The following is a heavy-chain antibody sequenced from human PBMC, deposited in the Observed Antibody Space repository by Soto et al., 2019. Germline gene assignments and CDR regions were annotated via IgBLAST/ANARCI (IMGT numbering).Heavy chain of an antibody. CDR1: GFTFSSHW. J-gene: IGHJ4*02. V-gene: IGHV3-7*01. Sequence: EVQLVESGGGLVQPGGSLRLSCAASGFTFSSHWMNWVRQAPGKGLEGGANIKQDGSERYYMGSVKGRFTISRDNAKNSLFLQMNSLRGEDTAVYYCARGAYIYGYILDYWGQGALVTVSS. CDR2: IKQDGSER. CDR3: ARGAYIYGYILDY. D-gene: IGHD5-18*01.